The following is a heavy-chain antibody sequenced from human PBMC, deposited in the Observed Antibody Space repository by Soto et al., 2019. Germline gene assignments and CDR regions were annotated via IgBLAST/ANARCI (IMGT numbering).Heavy chain of an antibody. V-gene: IGHV4-34*01. CDR3: ASYGSAAGRFDY. CDR2: INHSGST. J-gene: IGHJ4*02. Sequence: QVQLQQWGAGLLKPSETLSLTCAVYGGSFSGYYWSWIRQPPGKGLEWIGEINHSGSTNYNPSLKSRVTTSVDTSKNQFSLKLSSVTAADTAVYYCASYGSAAGRFDYWGQGTLVTVSS. D-gene: IGHD6-25*01. CDR1: GGSFSGYY.